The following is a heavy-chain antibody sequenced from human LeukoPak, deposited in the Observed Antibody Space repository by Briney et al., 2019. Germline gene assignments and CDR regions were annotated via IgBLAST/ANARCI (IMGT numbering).Heavy chain of an antibody. V-gene: IGHV4-34*01. J-gene: IGHJ6*03. CDR3: ARGGIAARPRTHYYYMDV. CDR1: GGSFSGYY. Sequence: SETLSLTCAVYGGSFSGYYWSWIRQPPGKGLEWIGEINHSGSTNYNPSLKSRVTISVDTYKNQFSLKLSSVTAADTAVYYCARGGIAARPRTHYYYMDVWGKGTTVTVSS. CDR2: INHSGST. D-gene: IGHD6-6*01.